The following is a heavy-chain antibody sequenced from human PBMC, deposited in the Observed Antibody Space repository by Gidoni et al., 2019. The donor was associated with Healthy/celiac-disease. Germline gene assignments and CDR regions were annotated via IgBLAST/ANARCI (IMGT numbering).Heavy chain of an antibody. CDR2: IYTSGST. J-gene: IGHJ4*02. D-gene: IGHD1-26*01. Sequence: QVQLQESGPGLVKPSQTLSLTCTVSGGSISSGSYYWSWIRQPAGKGLEWIGRIYTSGSTNYNPSLKSRVTISVDTSKNQFSLKLSSVTAADTAVYYCARESPSGGGDYWGQGTLVTVSS. CDR1: GGSISSGSYY. CDR3: ARESPSGGGDY. V-gene: IGHV4-61*02.